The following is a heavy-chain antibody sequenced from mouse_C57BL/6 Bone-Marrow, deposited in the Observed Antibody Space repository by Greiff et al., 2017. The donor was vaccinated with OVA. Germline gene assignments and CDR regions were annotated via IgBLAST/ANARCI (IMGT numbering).Heavy chain of an antibody. D-gene: IGHD3-2*02. CDR2: INSDGGST. CDR3: ARQLRLGAWFAY. Sequence: EVKLMESGGGLVQPGESLKLSCESNEYEFPSHDMSWVRKTPEKRLELVAAINSDGGSTYYPDTMERRFIISRDNTKKTLYLQMSSLRSEDTALYYCARQLRLGAWFAYWGQGTLVTVSA. V-gene: IGHV5-2*01. CDR1: EYEFPSHD. J-gene: IGHJ3*01.